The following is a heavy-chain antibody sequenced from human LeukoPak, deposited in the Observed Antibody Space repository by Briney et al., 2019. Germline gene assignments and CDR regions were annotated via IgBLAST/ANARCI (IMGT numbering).Heavy chain of an antibody. CDR3: ARVLIVVVPAANYYYGMDV. CDR2: ISAYNGNT. J-gene: IGHJ6*02. Sequence: GASVKVSCKASGYTFTSYGISWVRQAPGQGLEWMGWISAYNGNTNYAQKLQGRVTITTDTSTSTAYMELRSLRSDDTAVYYCARVLIVVVPAANYYYGMDVWGQGTTVTVSS. CDR1: GYTFTSYG. D-gene: IGHD2-2*01. V-gene: IGHV1-18*01.